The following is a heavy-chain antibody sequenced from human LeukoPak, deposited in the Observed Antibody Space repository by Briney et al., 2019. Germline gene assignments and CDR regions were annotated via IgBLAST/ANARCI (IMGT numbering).Heavy chain of an antibody. CDR2: INPHSGGT. CDR3: ARVGGRYSYGYYYYMDV. J-gene: IGHJ6*03. CDR1: GYTFTGCY. Sequence: ASVKLFCKASGYTFTGCYMHWVRQAPGQGLEEMGRINPHSGGTNYAQKFQGRVTMTRDTSISTAYMELSRLRSDDTAVYYCARVGGRYSYGYYYYMDVWGKGTTVTVSS. D-gene: IGHD5-18*01. V-gene: IGHV1-2*06.